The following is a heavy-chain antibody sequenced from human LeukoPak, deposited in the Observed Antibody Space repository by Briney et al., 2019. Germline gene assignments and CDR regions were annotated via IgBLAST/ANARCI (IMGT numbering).Heavy chain of an antibody. Sequence: SETLSLTCTVSGGSVDNTSYYWGWVRQPPGEGLEWIGSVYYSGNTYYNPSLESRVTISVDTSKNQFSLKLSSVTAADTAVYYCARSSYRYCTSTSCSYNWFDPWGQGTLVTVSS. V-gene: IGHV4-39*01. CDR2: VYYSGNT. CDR3: ARSSYRYCTSTSCSYNWFDP. J-gene: IGHJ5*02. CDR1: GGSVDNTSYY. D-gene: IGHD2-2*01.